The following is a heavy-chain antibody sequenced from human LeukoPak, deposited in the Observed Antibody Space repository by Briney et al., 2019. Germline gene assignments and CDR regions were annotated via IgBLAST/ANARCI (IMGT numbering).Heavy chain of an antibody. J-gene: IGHJ5*02. Sequence: SETLSLTCTVSGGSISSSSYYWGWIRQPPGKGLEWIGSIYYSGSTYYNPSLKSRVTISVDTSKNQFSLKLSSVTAADTAVYYCARSPLGATNLWGQGTLVTVSS. D-gene: IGHD1-26*01. CDR1: GGSISSSSYY. CDR3: ARSPLGATNL. V-gene: IGHV4-39*07. CDR2: IYYSGST.